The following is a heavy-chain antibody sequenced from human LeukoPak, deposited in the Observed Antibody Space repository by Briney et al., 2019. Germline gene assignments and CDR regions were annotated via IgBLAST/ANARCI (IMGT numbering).Heavy chain of an antibody. CDR3: ARQGGGYYYDSSGYYWKGFDY. CDR2: IYYSGST. D-gene: IGHD3-22*01. J-gene: IGHJ4*02. V-gene: IGHV4-39*01. Sequence: SETLSLICTVSGGSISSSSYYWGWIRQPPGKGLEWIGSIYYSGSTYYNPSLKSRVTISVDTSKNQFSLKLSSVTAADTAVYYCARQGGGYYYDSSGYYWKGFDYWGQGTLVTVSS. CDR1: GGSISSSSYY.